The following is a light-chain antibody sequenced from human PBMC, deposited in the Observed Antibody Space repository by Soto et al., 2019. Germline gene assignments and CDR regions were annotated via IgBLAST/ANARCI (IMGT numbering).Light chain of an antibody. Sequence: DVHVTQSPSTLSASVGESVTITCRTSQIISGWLAWYQQKPGKAPKVLIYDASKMEVGVTSRFSDSVSGADITLTYNSLKPDDFATYYWQQYKDYPYSFGQRTKVQIK. V-gene: IGKV1-5*01. J-gene: IGKJ2*01. CDR1: QIISGW. CDR2: DAS. CDR3: QQYKDYPYS.